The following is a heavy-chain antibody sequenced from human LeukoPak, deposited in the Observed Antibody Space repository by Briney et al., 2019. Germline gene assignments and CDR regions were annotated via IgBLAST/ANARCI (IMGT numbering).Heavy chain of an antibody. Sequence: GASVKVSCKASGYTFTNYDINWVRQAAGQGLEWMGWMNPNSGNTGYAQKFQGGVTMTRNTSISTAYMELSSLKSEDTAVYYCARALRYCSTTSCQYYFDYWGQGTLVTVSS. CDR2: MNPNSGNT. CDR3: ARALRYCSTTSCQYYFDY. D-gene: IGHD2-2*01. J-gene: IGHJ4*02. CDR1: GYTFTNYD. V-gene: IGHV1-8*01.